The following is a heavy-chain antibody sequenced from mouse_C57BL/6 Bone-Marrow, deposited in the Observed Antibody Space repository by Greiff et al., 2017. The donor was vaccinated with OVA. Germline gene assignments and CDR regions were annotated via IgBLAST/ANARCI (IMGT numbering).Heavy chain of an antibody. V-gene: IGHV1-81*01. CDR1: GYTFTSYG. CDR2: IYPRSGNT. J-gene: IGHJ3*01. CDR3: ARRRAWFAY. Sequence: QVQLQQSGAELARPGASVKLSCKASGYTFTSYGISWVRQRPGQGLEWIGEIYPRSGNTYYNEKFKGRATLTADKSSSTAYMELRSLTSVDSGVYVCARRRAWFAYWGQGTILTVSA.